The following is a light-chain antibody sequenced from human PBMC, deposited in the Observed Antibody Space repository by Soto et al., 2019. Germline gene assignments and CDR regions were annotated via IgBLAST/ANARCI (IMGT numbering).Light chain of an antibody. CDR2: GAS. CDR3: QQYGSSPPT. V-gene: IGKV3-20*01. Sequence: EIVLTQSPGTLALSPGERATLSCRASQSVSTNNLAWYQRKPGQAPRLLIYGASSLATDIPARFSGSGSGTDFTLTITRLEPEDFAVYYCQQYGSSPPTFGQGTKVEIK. CDR1: QSVSTNN. J-gene: IGKJ1*01.